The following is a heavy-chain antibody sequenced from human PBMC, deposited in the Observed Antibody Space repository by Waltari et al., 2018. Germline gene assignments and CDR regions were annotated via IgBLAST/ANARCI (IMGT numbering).Heavy chain of an antibody. Sequence: EVQLVESGGGLVKPGESLRLSGAASGLTFSNYDLNWVRQAPGKGLEWFSSISSSSSYKYYADSAKGRFTISRDNAKNSPNLQMNSLRAEDTAVYYCASYCSSTSCYTKGFDYWGQGTLVAVSS. V-gene: IGHV3-21*01. CDR1: GLTFSNYD. D-gene: IGHD2-2*02. J-gene: IGHJ4*02. CDR2: ISSSSSYK. CDR3: ASYCSSTSCYTKGFDY.